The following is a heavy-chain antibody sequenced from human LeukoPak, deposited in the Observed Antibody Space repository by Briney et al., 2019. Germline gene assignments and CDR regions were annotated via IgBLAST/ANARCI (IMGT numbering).Heavy chain of an antibody. V-gene: IGHV4-59*01. CDR1: GGSISGYY. D-gene: IGHD3-9*01. CDR2: IYYSGST. CDR3: ARGGYDILTGYSPETYYYYYYYMDV. Sequence: SETLSLTCTVSGGSISGYYWSWIRQPPGKGLEWIGYIYYSGSTSYNPSLKSRVTISVDTSKNQFSLKLSSVTAADTAVYYCARGGYDILTGYSPETYYYYYYYMDVWGKGTTVTISS. J-gene: IGHJ6*03.